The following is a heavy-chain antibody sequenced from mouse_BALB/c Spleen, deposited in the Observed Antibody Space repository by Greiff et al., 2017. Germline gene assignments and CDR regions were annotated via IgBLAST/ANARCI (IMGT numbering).Heavy chain of an antibody. CDR1: GFTFSSFG. V-gene: IGHV5-17*02. CDR2: ISSGSSTI. J-gene: IGHJ4*01. D-gene: IGHD2-1*01. Sequence: VQLMESGGGLVQPGGSRKLSCAASGFTFSSFGMHWVRQAPEKGLEWVAYISSGSSTIYYADTVKGRFTISRDNPKNTLFLQMTSLRSEDTAMYYCAREGDGNWGQGTSVTVSS. CDR3: AREGDGN.